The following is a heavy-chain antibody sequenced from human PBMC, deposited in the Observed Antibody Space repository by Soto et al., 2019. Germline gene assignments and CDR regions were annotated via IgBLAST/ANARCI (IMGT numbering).Heavy chain of an antibody. J-gene: IGHJ4*02. CDR1: ACSVNSGGYY. CDR2: IYFSGDT. Sequence: QVQLQESGPGLVKPSETLSLTCNVSACSVNSGGYYWSWIRQPPGKALEWIGYIYFSGDTSYNPSLTRRVAISLDTSKNRFSLTLSSVTAADTAIYYCATYVAWGYFDNWGQGTLVTVSS. V-gene: IGHV4-61*08. D-gene: IGHD3-10*02. CDR3: ATYVAWGYFDN.